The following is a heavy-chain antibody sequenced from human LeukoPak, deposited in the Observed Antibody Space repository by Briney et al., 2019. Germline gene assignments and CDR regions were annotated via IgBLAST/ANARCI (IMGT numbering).Heavy chain of an antibody. V-gene: IGHV1-18*01. J-gene: IGHJ4*02. CDR3: ASAVVGATMSFDY. CDR2: ITAYNGNT. Sequence: ASVKVSCKAYGDIFSMYGISWVRQAPGQGLEWMGRITAYNGNTNYAQKFQGRVTTTTDTSTSTAYMEVRSLTSDDTAVYYCASAVVGATMSFDYWGQGILVTVSS. D-gene: IGHD1-26*01. CDR1: GDIFSMYG.